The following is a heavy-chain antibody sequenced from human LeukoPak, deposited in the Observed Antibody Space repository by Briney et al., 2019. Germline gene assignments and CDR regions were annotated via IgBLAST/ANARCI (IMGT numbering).Heavy chain of an antibody. CDR3: AKVRFCSGATCYPDDY. D-gene: IGHD2-15*01. Sequence: GGSLRLSCAASGFTFSDYGMHWVRQAPGKGLEWVVFIRYDGNTKYYADSVKGRFTISRDNSKNTLYLQMNSLRPEDTAVYYCAKVRFCSGATCYPDDYWGQGTLATVSS. CDR2: IRYDGNTK. CDR1: GFTFSDYG. J-gene: IGHJ4*02. V-gene: IGHV3-30*02.